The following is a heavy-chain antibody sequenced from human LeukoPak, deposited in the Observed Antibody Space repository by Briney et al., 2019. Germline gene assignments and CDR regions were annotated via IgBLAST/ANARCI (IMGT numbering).Heavy chain of an antibody. CDR2: IYYSGST. CDR1: GGSISSYY. Sequence: PSETLSLTCTVSGGSISSYYWSWIRQPPGKGLEWIGYIYYSGSTNYNPSLKSRVATSVDTSKNQFSLKLSSVTAADTAVYYCARESGYDFPYYYYYGMDVWGQGTTVTVSS. J-gene: IGHJ6*02. V-gene: IGHV4-59*01. D-gene: IGHD5-12*01. CDR3: ARESGYDFPYYYYYGMDV.